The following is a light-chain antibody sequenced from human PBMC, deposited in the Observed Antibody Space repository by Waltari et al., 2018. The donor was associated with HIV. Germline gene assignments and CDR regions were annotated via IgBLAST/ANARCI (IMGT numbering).Light chain of an antibody. V-gene: IGKV3D-15*01. Sequence: EIVMLHSPATLSVSPGEIATLSCSASQSVSSKLAWYQQKPGQAPRLLIYGASTRSTGIPGRFSGSESGTEFILTISSLQSEDCAVYYCQQYYKWPLTFGQGTRLEIK. CDR1: QSVSSK. CDR2: GAS. J-gene: IGKJ5*01. CDR3: QQYYKWPLT.